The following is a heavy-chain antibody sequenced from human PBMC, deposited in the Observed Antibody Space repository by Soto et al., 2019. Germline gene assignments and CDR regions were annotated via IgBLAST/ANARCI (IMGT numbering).Heavy chain of an antibody. Sequence: KSSETLSLTCTVSGGSISSGGYYWSWIRQHPGKGLEWIGYIYYSGSTYYNPSLKSRVTISVDTSKNQFSLKLSSVTAADTAVYYCARGRGWFWFDPWGQGTLVTVSS. CDR3: ARGRGWFWFDP. CDR1: GGSISSGGYY. V-gene: IGHV4-31*03. D-gene: IGHD2-15*01. CDR2: IYYSGST. J-gene: IGHJ5*02.